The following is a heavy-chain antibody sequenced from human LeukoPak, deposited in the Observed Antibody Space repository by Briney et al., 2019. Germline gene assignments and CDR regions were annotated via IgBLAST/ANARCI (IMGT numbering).Heavy chain of an antibody. J-gene: IGHJ6*02. CDR2: ISSSSSYI. CDR3: ARYQLLKNPWDYGMDV. D-gene: IGHD2-2*01. Sequence: PGGSLRLSCAASGFTFSSYSMNWVRQAPGKGLEWVSSISSSSSYIYYADSVKGRFTISRDNAKNSLYLQMNSLRAEDTAVYYCARYQLLKNPWDYGMDVWGQGTTVTVSS. V-gene: IGHV3-21*01. CDR1: GFTFSSYS.